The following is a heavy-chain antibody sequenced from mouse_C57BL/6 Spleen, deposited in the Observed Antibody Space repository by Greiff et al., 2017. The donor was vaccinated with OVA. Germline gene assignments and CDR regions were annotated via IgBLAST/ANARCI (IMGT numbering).Heavy chain of an antibody. CDR1: GFTFSDYY. D-gene: IGHD1-1*01. CDR2: INYDGSST. J-gene: IGHJ1*03. CDR3: ARGGLGSSPFDV. Sequence: EVHLVESEGGLVQPGSSMKLSCTASGFTFSDYYMAWVRQVPEKGLEWVANINYDGSSTYYLDSLKSRFIISRDNAKNILYLQMSSLKSEDTATYYCARGGLGSSPFDVWGTGTTVTVSS. V-gene: IGHV5-16*01.